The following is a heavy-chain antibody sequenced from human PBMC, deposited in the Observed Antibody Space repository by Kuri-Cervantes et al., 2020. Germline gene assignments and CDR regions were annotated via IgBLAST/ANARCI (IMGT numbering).Heavy chain of an antibody. D-gene: IGHD5-18*01. CDR3: AVLRGYTYAFDI. V-gene: IGHV1-18*04. CDR1: GYTFINFD. Sequence: ASVKVSCKASGYTFINFDISWVRQAPGQGLEWMGWISAYNGDTNYAQKLQGRVTMTTDTSTSTAYMELRSLRSDDTAVYYCAVLRGYTYAFDIWGQGTMVTDSS. J-gene: IGHJ3*02. CDR2: ISAYNGDT.